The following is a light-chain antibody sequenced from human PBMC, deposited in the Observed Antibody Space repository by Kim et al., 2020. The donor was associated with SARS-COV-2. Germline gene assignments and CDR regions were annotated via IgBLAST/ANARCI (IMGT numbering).Light chain of an antibody. J-gene: IGLJ3*02. Sequence: AQGKTARITCEGNNIGSKSVHWYPQKPGQAPVLVIYYDSDRPSGIPERFSGSNSGNTATLTISRVEAGDEADYYCQVWDSSSDHPVFGGGTQLTVL. CDR1: NIGSKS. V-gene: IGLV3-21*04. CDR2: YDS. CDR3: QVWDSSSDHPV.